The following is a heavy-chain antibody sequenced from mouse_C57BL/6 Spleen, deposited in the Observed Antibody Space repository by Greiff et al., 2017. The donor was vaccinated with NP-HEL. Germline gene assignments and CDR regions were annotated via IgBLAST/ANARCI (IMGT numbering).Heavy chain of an antibody. D-gene: IGHD2-1*01. CDR3: TKGVYYGNYEDAMDY. Sequence: EVQLQESGGGLVQPGGSMKLSCAASGFTFSDAWMDWVRQSPEKGLEWVAEIRNKANNHATYYAESVKGRFTISRDDSKSSVYLQMNSLRAEDTGIYYCTKGVYYGNYEDAMDYWGQGTSVTVSS. V-gene: IGHV6-6*01. J-gene: IGHJ4*01. CDR2: IRNKANNHAT. CDR1: GFTFSDAW.